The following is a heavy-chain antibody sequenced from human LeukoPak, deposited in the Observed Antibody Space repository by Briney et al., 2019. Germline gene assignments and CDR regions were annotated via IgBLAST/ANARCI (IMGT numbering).Heavy chain of an antibody. V-gene: IGHV1-69*04. CDR3: ARDLMG. CDR2: IIPILGIA. J-gene: IGHJ4*02. Sequence: AAVKVSCKSSGGTFSSYSISWVRPAPGQGLEWMGRIIPILGIANYAQKFQGRVTITADKSTSTAYMELSSLRSEDTAVYYCARDLMGWGQGTLVTVSS. CDR1: GGTFSSYS.